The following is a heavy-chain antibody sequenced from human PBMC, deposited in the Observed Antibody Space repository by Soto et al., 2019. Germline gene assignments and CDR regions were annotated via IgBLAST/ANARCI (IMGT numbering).Heavy chain of an antibody. V-gene: IGHV1-8*01. Sequence: QVQLVQSGAEVKKPGASVKVSCKASGYTFTSYDINWVRQATGQGLEWMGWMNPNSGNTGYAQKXXXXVTMTRXTXIXXXXXXLSSLRSEDTAVYYCARDAYCGGDCYSYYYGMDVWGQGTTVTVSS. CDR3: ARDAYCGGDCYSYYYGMDV. J-gene: IGHJ6*02. CDR2: MNPNSGNT. D-gene: IGHD2-21*02. CDR1: GYTFTSYD.